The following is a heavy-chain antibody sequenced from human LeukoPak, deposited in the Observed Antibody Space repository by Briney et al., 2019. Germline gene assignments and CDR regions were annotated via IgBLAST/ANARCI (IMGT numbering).Heavy chain of an antibody. CDR1: GFTFSDHH. D-gene: IGHD2-2*01. V-gene: IGHV3-23*01. Sequence: GGSLRLSCAASGFTFSDHHMDWVRQAPGKGLEWVSTITDSGGATYHADSVKGRFTISRDNSKNTLYLQMNSLRAEDTAVYYCAQRAQLPKRHFDYWGQGTLVTVSS. CDR3: AQRAQLPKRHFDY. CDR2: ITDSGGAT. J-gene: IGHJ4*02.